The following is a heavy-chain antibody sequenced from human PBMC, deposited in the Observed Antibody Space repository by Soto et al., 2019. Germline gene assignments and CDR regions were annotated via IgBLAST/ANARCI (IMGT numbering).Heavy chain of an antibody. Sequence: PVGSLRLSCVGSGFTFSNYSINWVRQAPGKGLEWVSSISSRSDIYYADSVKGRFTISRDNAKNSVSLQMNSLRAEDTAVYYCAREYTAWPLAYGLDVWGQGTTVTVS. CDR3: AREYTAWPLAYGLDV. V-gene: IGHV3-21*01. D-gene: IGHD2-2*02. CDR2: ISSRSDI. CDR1: GFTFSNYS. J-gene: IGHJ6*02.